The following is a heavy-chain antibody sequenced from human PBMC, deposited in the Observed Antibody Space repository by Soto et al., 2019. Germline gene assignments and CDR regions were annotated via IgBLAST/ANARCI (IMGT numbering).Heavy chain of an antibody. Sequence: GPRTCRASETLSLTCTVSGGSIISDYWSWIRQPPGKGLEWIGYISYSGSTNYNPSLKSLVTISVDTSKNQFSLNLSSVTAADTAVYYCARVLSGSSLFDYWGQGTLVTVSS. CDR3: ARVLSGSSLFDY. J-gene: IGHJ4*02. CDR2: ISYSGST. V-gene: IGHV4-59*01. D-gene: IGHD1-26*01. CDR1: GGSIISDY.